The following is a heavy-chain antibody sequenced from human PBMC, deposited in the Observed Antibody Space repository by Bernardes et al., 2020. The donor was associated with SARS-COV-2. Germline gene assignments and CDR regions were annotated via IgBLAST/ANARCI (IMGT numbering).Heavy chain of an antibody. J-gene: IGHJ6*02. Sequence: GGSLRLSCAASGFTFSAYWMHWVRHAPGKGLVWVSRIESEGRTTTYADSVKGRFTISRDNAKNTLYLQMNSLTVEDTAVYYCARPYEQGYDVWGQGTSVTVSS. CDR1: GFTFSAYW. CDR2: IESEGRTT. CDR3: ARPYEQGYDV. V-gene: IGHV3-74*01. D-gene: IGHD5-12*01.